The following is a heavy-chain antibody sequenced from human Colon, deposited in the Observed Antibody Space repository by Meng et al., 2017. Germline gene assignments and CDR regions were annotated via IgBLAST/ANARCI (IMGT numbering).Heavy chain of an antibody. CDR2: IMPSVGDA. V-gene: IGHV1-2*06. CDR1: GYPFIDSH. J-gene: IGHJ4*02. CDR3: VRDGSYYDFDY. Sequence: VQLVPCGPEVKKPGAAVTVSLKAAGYPFIDSHVHWVRQAPGQGLEWMGRIMPSVGDASSAEKFQGRLTLTWDTSIDTAYMDLSSLRSDDSAIYYCVRDGSYYDFDYWGQGTLVTVSS. D-gene: IGHD3-10*01.